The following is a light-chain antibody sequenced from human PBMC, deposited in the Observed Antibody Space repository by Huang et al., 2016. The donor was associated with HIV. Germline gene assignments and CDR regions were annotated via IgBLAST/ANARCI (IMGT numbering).Light chain of an antibody. V-gene: IGKV2-30*02. CDR3: VQGTHWAWT. CDR1: QSLVHSDGNTY. CDR2: KVA. J-gene: IGKJ1*01. Sequence: DVVMTQSPLSLPVTLGQPASISCRSSQSLVHSDGNTYLNWFQQRPGQSPMRLIYKVANRDSGVPDRFSGSGSGTEFTLKISRVEAEDVGVYYCVQGTHWAWTFGQGTKVEIK.